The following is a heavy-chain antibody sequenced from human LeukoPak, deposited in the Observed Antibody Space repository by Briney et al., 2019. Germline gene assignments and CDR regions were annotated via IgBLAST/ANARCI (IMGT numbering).Heavy chain of an antibody. Sequence: GGSLRLSCAASGFTFSSYAMSWVRQAPGKGLEWVSAIGGGGKSTYYADSLKGRFTISRDNSKNTLYLQMNSLRAEDTAVYYCAKGAASGGASGAFDIWGQGTMITVSS. D-gene: IGHD6-13*01. J-gene: IGHJ3*02. CDR3: AKGAASGGASGAFDI. CDR2: IGGGGKST. V-gene: IGHV3-23*01. CDR1: GFTFSSYA.